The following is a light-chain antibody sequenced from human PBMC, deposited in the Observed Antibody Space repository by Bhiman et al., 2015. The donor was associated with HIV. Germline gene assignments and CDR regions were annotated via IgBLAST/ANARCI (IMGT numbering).Light chain of an antibody. J-gene: IGLJ2*01. CDR1: NSDLGAGYD. CDR3: QSYDTILSAVV. Sequence: QSMLTQPPSMSGAPGQRVTISCTGSNSDLGAGYDVHWYQQLPGTAPKLLIYGDTSRPSGIPDRFSASESGTSASLAITGLQHEDEADYYCQSYDTILSAVVFGGGTRLTVL. V-gene: IGLV1-40*01. CDR2: GDT.